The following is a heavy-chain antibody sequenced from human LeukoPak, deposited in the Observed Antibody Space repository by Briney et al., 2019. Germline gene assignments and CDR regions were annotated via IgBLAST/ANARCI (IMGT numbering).Heavy chain of an antibody. CDR1: GYTFTAYY. CDR2: ITPDSGT. CDR3: ARDGVTYGYPEY. D-gene: IGHD5-18*01. V-gene: IGHV1-2*02. Sequence: ASVKVSCKASGYTFTAYYMHWVRQAPGQGLEWMGWITPDSGTDYAQKFLGRVTLTWDTSINTAYMEVTSLTYDDTAVYYRARDGVTYGYPEYWGQGTLVTVSS. J-gene: IGHJ4*02.